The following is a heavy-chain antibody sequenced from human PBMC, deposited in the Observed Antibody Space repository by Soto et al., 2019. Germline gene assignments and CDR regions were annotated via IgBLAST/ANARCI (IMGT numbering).Heavy chain of an antibody. D-gene: IGHD5-12*01. CDR1: GYTFTGHY. Sequence: ASVKDSCKASGYTFTGHYIHWVRQAPEQGPEWMGEIGPESGATRYAQKFQGRVTMTRDMSITTVYMELNNLSPDDTAVYYCGRGRSGQIVVFYWGQGTPVTVSS. V-gene: IGHV1-2*02. J-gene: IGHJ4*02. CDR2: IGPESGAT. CDR3: GRGRSGQIVVFY.